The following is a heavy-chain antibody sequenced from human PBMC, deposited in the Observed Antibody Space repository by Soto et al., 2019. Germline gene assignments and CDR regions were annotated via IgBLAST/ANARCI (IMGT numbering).Heavy chain of an antibody. D-gene: IGHD3-10*01. CDR3: ALLWFGHLAIKDY. Sequence: PSETLSLTCAVYGGSFSGYYWSWIRQPPGKGLEWIGEINHSGGTNYNPSLKSRVTISVDTSKNQFSLKLSSVTAADTAVYYCALLWFGHLAIKDYWGQGTLVTVSS. J-gene: IGHJ4*02. CDR2: INHSGGT. V-gene: IGHV4-34*01. CDR1: GGSFSGYY.